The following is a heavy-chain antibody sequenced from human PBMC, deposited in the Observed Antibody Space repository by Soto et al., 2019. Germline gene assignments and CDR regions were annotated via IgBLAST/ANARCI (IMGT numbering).Heavy chain of an antibody. CDR1: GFTFSSYA. CDR2: ISGSGGST. CDR3: AKDPPHPIVAVLLPNYFDY. D-gene: IGHD2-21*01. J-gene: IGHJ4*02. V-gene: IGHV3-23*01. Sequence: EVQLLESGGGLVQPGGSLRLSCAASGFTFSSYAMSWVRQAPGKGLEWVSAISGSGGSTYYADSVKGRFTISRDNSKNTLYLQMNSLRAEDTAVYYCAKDPPHPIVAVLLPNYFDYWGQGTLVTVSS.